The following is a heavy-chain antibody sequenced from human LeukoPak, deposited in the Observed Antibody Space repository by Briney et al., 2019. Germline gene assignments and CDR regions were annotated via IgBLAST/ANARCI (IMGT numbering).Heavy chain of an antibody. V-gene: IGHV3-48*04. J-gene: IGHJ4*02. CDR2: TSSSGGAT. Sequence: GGSLRLSCVASGFPFPTYAMMWVRQAPGKGLEWVSYTSSSGGATYYAGFVKGRFTVSRDNAQNSLSLQMNSLRVEDTAVYYCARDRQVHTSVDSVEYWGQGALVTVSS. D-gene: IGHD5-12*01. CDR3: ARDRQVHTSVDSVEY. CDR1: GFPFPTYA.